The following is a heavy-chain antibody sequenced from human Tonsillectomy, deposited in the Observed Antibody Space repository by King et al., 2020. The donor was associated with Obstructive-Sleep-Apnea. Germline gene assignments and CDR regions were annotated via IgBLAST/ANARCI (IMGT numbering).Heavy chain of an antibody. CDR1: GFTFSNSW. CDR3: ARDRGYIPDY. J-gene: IGHJ4*02. CDR2: INSDESST. Sequence: VQLVESGGGLVQPGGSLRLSCSASGFTFSNSWMHWVRQAPGKGLVWVSHINSDESSTNHADSVKGRFTISRDNAKNTVYLQMNSLRAEDTAVYYCARDRGYIPDYWGQGTLVTVSS. V-gene: IGHV3-74*01. D-gene: IGHD2-2*02.